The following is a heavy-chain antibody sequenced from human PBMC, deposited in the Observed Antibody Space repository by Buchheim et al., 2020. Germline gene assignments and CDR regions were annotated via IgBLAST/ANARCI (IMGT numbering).Heavy chain of an antibody. CDR3: ARGYWGITIFGVVIMPGFDY. Sequence: VQLVESGGGVVQPGRSLRLSCAASGFTFSSYAMHWVRQAPGKGLEWVAVISYDGSNKYYAASVKGRFTLSRHNSKNTLYLQMNSLRAEDTAVYYCARGYWGITIFGVVIMPGFDYWGQGTL. CDR2: ISYDGSNK. V-gene: IGHV3-30*04. CDR1: GFTFSSYA. D-gene: IGHD3-3*01. J-gene: IGHJ4*02.